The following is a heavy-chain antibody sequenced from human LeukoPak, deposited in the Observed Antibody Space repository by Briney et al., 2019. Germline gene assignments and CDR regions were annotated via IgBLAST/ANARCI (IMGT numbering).Heavy chain of an antibody. CDR2: VHYTGKT. CDR1: GDSISSSY. V-gene: IGHV4-59*01. CDR3: ARGYYDRSGSSNPFDS. J-gene: IGHJ4*02. D-gene: IGHD3-22*01. Sequence: PSETLSLTCTVSGDSISSSYWSWIRQPPGKRLQWVGYVHYTGKTNYNPSLNNRATISVDMSKNQFSLTLTSVTLADTAVYYCARGYYDRSGSSNPFDSWGQGTLVTVSA.